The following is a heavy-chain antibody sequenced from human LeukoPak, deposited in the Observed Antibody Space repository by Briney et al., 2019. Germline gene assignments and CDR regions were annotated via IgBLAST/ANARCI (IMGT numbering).Heavy chain of an antibody. D-gene: IGHD5-18*01. Sequence: ASVKVSCKVSGYTLTELSMHWVRQAPGKGLEWMGGFDPEDGETIYAQKFQGRVTLTEDTSTDTAYMELSSLRSEDTAVYYCARPSSLDTAMVPLGYWGQGTLVTVSS. CDR2: FDPEDGET. J-gene: IGHJ4*02. CDR3: ARPSSLDTAMVPLGY. CDR1: GYTLTELS. V-gene: IGHV1-24*01.